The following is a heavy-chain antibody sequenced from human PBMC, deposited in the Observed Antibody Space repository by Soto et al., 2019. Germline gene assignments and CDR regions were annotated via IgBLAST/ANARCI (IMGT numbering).Heavy chain of an antibody. Sequence: PSETLSLTCSVAGGSISSGGYSWGWIRQPPGKGLEWIGYIYYSGSTYYNPSLKSRVTISVDTSKNQFSLKLSSVTAADTAVYYCARNDRGYYDSSGYSDYWGQGTLVTVSS. CDR1: GGSISSGGYS. CDR3: ARNDRGYYDSSGYSDY. J-gene: IGHJ4*02. CDR2: IYYSGST. D-gene: IGHD3-22*01. V-gene: IGHV4-30-4*08.